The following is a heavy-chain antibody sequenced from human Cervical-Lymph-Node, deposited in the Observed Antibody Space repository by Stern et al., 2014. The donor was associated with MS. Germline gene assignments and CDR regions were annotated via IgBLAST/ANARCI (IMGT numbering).Heavy chain of an antibody. CDR1: GYSFTSYW. Sequence: EVQLEESGAEVKKPGESLRISCKGSGYSFTSYWISWVRQMPGKSLEWMGGIDPRNSYTNYSPSFQGHVTISADKSISTAYLQWSSLKASDTAMYYCARRCSRRIDAFDIWGQGTMVTVSS. CDR3: ARRCSRRIDAFDI. D-gene: IGHD2-15*01. J-gene: IGHJ3*02. CDR2: IDPRNSYT. V-gene: IGHV5-10-1*01.